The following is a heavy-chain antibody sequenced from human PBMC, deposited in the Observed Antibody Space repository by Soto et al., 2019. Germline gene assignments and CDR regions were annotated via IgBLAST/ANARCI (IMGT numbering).Heavy chain of an antibody. Sequence: QVQLVESGGGVVQPGRSLRLSCAASGFTFSSYAMHWVRQAPGKGLEWVAVISYDGSNKYYADSVKGRFTISRDNSKNPLYLEMNSLRAEDTAVYYCAREYDALGIWGQGTMVTVS. CDR3: AREYDALGI. CDR2: ISYDGSNK. CDR1: GFTFSSYA. V-gene: IGHV3-30-3*01. J-gene: IGHJ3*02.